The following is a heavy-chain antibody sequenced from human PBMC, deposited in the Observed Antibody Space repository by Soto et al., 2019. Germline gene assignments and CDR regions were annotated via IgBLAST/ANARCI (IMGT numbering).Heavy chain of an antibody. D-gene: IGHD3-22*01. J-gene: IGHJ4*02. CDR1: GYTLTELS. Sequence: ASVKVSCKVSGYTLTELSMHWVRQAPGKGLEWMGGFDPEDGETIYAQKFQGRVTMTEDTSTDTAYMALSSLRSEDTAVYYCAREQYYYDSSGYYDYWGQGTLVTVSS. V-gene: IGHV1-24*01. CDR3: AREQYYYDSSGYYDY. CDR2: FDPEDGET.